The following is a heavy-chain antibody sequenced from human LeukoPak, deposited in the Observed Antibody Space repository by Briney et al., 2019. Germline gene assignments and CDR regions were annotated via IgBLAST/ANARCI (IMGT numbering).Heavy chain of an antibody. CDR2: ISAYNGNT. Sequence: ASVKVSCKASGYTFTSYGISWVLQAPGQGLEWMGWISAYNGNTNYAQKLQGRVTMTTDTSTSTAYMELRSLRSDDTAVYYCARGQDYGDYDNAFDIWGQGTMVTVSS. V-gene: IGHV1-18*01. CDR3: ARGQDYGDYDNAFDI. J-gene: IGHJ3*02. D-gene: IGHD4-17*01. CDR1: GYTFTSYG.